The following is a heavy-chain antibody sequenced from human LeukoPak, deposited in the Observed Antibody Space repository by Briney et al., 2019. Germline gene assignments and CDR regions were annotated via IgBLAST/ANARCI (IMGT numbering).Heavy chain of an antibody. CDR1: GGTFSSYA. CDR3: ARYDGSAGRFDP. Sequence: GASVKVSCKASGGTFSSYAISWVRQAPGQGLEWMGRIIPILGIANYEQKFQGRVTITAAKSTSTAYMELSSLRSEDTAVYYCARYDGSAGRFDPWGQGTLVTVSS. CDR2: IIPILGIA. V-gene: IGHV1-69*04. D-gene: IGHD3-22*01. J-gene: IGHJ5*02.